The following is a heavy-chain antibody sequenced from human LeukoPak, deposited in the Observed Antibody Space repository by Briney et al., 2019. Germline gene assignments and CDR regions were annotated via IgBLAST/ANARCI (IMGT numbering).Heavy chain of an antibody. Sequence: ASVKVPCKASGYTFTRNYKHWVRQTPRPGLERMGIINPSGGSTSYAQRLQGRVIMTRDTSTSTVYMELSSLTSDDTAVYYCARGPYDGSSGYYYSDYWGQGALVTVSS. V-gene: IGHV1-46*01. CDR3: ARGPYDGSSGYYYSDY. CDR1: GYTFTRNY. J-gene: IGHJ4*02. CDR2: INPSGGST. D-gene: IGHD3-22*01.